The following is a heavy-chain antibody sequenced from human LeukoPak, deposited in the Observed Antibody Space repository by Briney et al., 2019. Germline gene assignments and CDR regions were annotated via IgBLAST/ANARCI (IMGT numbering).Heavy chain of an antibody. CDR2: ITNSGRI. CDR1: GFTFSSYA. V-gene: IGHV3-23*01. CDR3: ARDLGDYVWVA. D-gene: IGHD3-16*01. Sequence: GGSLRLSCATSGFTFSSYAMSWVRQAPGKGLEWVADITNSGRIHYADSVKGRFTISRDNSKNTLYLQMNSLRAKDTAMYYCARDLGDYVWVAWGQGTLVTVSS. J-gene: IGHJ5*02.